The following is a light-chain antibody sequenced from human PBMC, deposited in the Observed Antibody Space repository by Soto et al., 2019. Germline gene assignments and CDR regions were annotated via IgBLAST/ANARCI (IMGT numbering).Light chain of an antibody. Sequence: DIVMTQSPDSLAVSLGERATINCKSSQSVLYSSNNKNYLAWYQQKPGQPPKLLIYWASTRESGVPDRFSGSGSGTDFTLTISSLQDEDVAVYYCQQYYSTWTFGQGTKEEIK. CDR1: QSVLYSSNNKNY. CDR2: WAS. V-gene: IGKV4-1*01. J-gene: IGKJ1*01. CDR3: QQYYSTWT.